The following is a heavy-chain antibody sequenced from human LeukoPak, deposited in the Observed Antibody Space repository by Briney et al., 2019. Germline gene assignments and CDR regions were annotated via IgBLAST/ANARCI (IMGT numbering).Heavy chain of an antibody. J-gene: IGHJ1*01. V-gene: IGHV4-38-2*02. Sequence: SETLSLTCAVSGYSISSGYYWGWIRQPPGKGLEWIGSIYHSGSTNYNPSLKSRVTISVDTSKNQFSLKLSSVTAADTAVYYCARDRYSSSWYAKGGYFQHWGQGTLVTVSS. CDR3: ARDRYSSSWYAKGGYFQH. CDR1: GYSISSGYY. CDR2: IYHSGST. D-gene: IGHD6-13*01.